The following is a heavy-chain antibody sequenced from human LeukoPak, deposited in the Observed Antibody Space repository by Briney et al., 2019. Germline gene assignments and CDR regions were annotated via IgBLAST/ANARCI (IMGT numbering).Heavy chain of an antibody. CDR3: ARNGRIAAARFYY. Sequence: SETLSLTCAVYGESFSGYYWSWTRQPPGKGLEWIGEINHSGSTNYNPSLKSRVTISVDTSKNQFSLKLSSVTAADTAVYYCARNGRIAAARFYYWGQGTLVTVSS. V-gene: IGHV4-34*01. J-gene: IGHJ4*02. D-gene: IGHD6-13*01. CDR2: INHSGST. CDR1: GESFSGYY.